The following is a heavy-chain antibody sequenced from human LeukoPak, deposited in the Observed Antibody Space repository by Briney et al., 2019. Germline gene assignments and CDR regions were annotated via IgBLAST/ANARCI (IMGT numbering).Heavy chain of an antibody. CDR3: AKDTTAWWYHRAYMDV. D-gene: IGHD2-15*01. V-gene: IGHV3-23*01. J-gene: IGHJ6*03. CDR1: GFTFSSYA. CDR2: ISGSGYTT. Sequence: GGSLRLSCAASGFTFSSYAMSWVRQAPGGGLEWVSAISGSGYTTYHADSVKGRFTISRDNSENRLSLQMDSLRAEDTAVYFCAKDTTAWWYHRAYMDVWGKGTTVTVSS.